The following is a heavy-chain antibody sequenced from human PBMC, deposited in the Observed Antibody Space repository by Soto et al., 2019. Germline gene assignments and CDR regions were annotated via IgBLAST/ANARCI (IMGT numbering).Heavy chain of an antibody. CDR2: ISGSGGST. CDR1: GFTFSSYA. Sequence: EVQLLESGGGLVQPGGSLRLSCAASGFTFSSYAMSWVRQAPGKGLEWVSAISGSGGSTYYADSVKGRFTISRDNSKKTLYLQMNSLRAEDTAVYYCAKLAGYCSSTSCYIQIFDYWGQGTLVTVSS. CDR3: AKLAGYCSSTSCYIQIFDY. D-gene: IGHD2-2*02. V-gene: IGHV3-23*01. J-gene: IGHJ4*02.